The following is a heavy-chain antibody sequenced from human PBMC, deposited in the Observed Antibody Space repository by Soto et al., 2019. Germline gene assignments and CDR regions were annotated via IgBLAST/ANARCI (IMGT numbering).Heavy chain of an antibody. J-gene: IGHJ5*01. CDR1: GDSVSTNSAT. Sequence: QVQLQQSGPGLVKPSQPLSLTCAISGDSVSTNSATWDWIRQSPSRGLEWLGRTYYRSKWYNDYAGSGKGRITINPATYNNQSSLQLNYVTPDDTAVYFCARLVGNSWLDSWGQGTLVTVSS. CDR2: TYYRSKWYN. D-gene: IGHD2-2*01. V-gene: IGHV6-1*01. CDR3: ARLVGNSWLDS.